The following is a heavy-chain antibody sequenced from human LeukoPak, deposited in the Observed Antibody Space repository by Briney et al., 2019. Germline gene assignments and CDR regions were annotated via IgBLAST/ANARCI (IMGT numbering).Heavy chain of an antibody. V-gene: IGHV3-23*01. CDR1: GFPFSRNS. CDR2: ISSGGVDT. CDR3: AKPSKYGNFFDY. D-gene: IGHD2-2*01. J-gene: IGHJ4*02. Sequence: GGSLRLSCAVSGFPFSRNSMSWVRKAPGKGLEWISAISSGGVDTFYADSVQGRFIVSRDISKDTLYLQMDSLRADDTAVYYCAKPSKYGNFFDYWGQGTLVTVSS.